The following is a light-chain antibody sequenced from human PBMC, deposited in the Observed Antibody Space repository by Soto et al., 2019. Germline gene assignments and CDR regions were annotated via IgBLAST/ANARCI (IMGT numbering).Light chain of an antibody. CDR1: QSVGTN. J-gene: IGKJ5*01. CDR2: GAS. V-gene: IGKV3-15*01. CDR3: QQYHNWPPT. Sequence: EIVMTQSPATMSVTLGERATLSCRASQSVGTNLAWYQQKPGQAPRLLIYGASTRATGIPARFSDSGSETDFTLTISSLQSEDFAVYFCQQYHNWPPTFGQGTRLEIK.